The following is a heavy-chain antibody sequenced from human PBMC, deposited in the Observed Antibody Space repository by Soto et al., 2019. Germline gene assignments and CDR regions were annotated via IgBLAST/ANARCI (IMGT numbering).Heavy chain of an antibody. CDR2: IIPIFGTA. J-gene: IGHJ4*02. D-gene: IGHD6-19*01. CDR1: GGTFSSYA. Sequence: ASVKVSCKASGGTFSSYAISWVRQAPGQGLEWMGGIIPIFGTANYAQKFQGRVTITADESTSTAYMELSSLRSEDTAVHYCARGGIAVAGTQFDYWGQGTLVTVSS. V-gene: IGHV1-69*13. CDR3: ARGGIAVAGTQFDY.